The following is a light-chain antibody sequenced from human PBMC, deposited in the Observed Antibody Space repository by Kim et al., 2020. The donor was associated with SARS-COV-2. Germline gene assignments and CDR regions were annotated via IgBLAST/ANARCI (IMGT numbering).Light chain of an antibody. Sequence: RQTTALTCTGTSNNAGNRGAGWRQQHQGHPPKLLSYRDNSRPSGVSERFSASRSGNTASLTITGLQPEDEADYYCSAWDSSLNAWVFGGGTQLTVL. CDR2: RDN. J-gene: IGLJ3*02. CDR1: SNNAGNRG. V-gene: IGLV10-54*04. CDR3: SAWDSSLNAWV.